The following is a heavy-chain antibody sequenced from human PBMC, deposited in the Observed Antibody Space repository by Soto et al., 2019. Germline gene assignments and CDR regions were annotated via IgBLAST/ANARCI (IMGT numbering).Heavy chain of an antibody. D-gene: IGHD3-22*01. J-gene: IGHJ4*02. CDR3: HRDPTDSGGYSDS. V-gene: IGHV3-33*01. CDR1: GFTFSTYG. CDR2: IWNDGSNE. Sequence: PXVSLRLSCEASGFTFSTYGMHWVRQVPGKGLEWVAIIWNDGSNEYYADSVKGRFTISRDNSKNTLYLQLRNLRAEDSAVYFCHRDPTDSGGYSDSCGQRTLVTVSS.